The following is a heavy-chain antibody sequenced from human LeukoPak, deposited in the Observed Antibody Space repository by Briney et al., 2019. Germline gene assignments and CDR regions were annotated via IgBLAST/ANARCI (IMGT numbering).Heavy chain of an antibody. CDR1: GYTFTGYY. Sequence: PEASVKVSCKASGYTFTGYYMHWVRQAPGQGLEWMGWINPNNGGTNYAQKFQGRVTMTRDTSISTAYMELSRLRSDDTAVYYCARDWTYVPPLNWFDPWGQGTLVTVSS. CDR3: ARDWTYVPPLNWFDP. CDR2: INPNNGGT. J-gene: IGHJ5*02. V-gene: IGHV1-2*02. D-gene: IGHD3-10*02.